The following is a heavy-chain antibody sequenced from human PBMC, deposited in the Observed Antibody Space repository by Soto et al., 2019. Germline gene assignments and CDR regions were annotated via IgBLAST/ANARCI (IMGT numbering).Heavy chain of an antibody. CDR3: ARDEYGGDSGYAMDV. CDR1: GYTFTRYG. Sequence: QVELVQSGAEVKKPGASVKVSCKASGYTFTRYGISWVRQAPGQGLEWIGWINTYNGDTSYAQKLQGSVTMTTDTSTSTAYMELRSLRSDDTAVYYCARDEYGGDSGYAMDVWGQGTTVTFSS. V-gene: IGHV1-18*01. D-gene: IGHD2-21*02. CDR2: INTYNGDT. J-gene: IGHJ6*02.